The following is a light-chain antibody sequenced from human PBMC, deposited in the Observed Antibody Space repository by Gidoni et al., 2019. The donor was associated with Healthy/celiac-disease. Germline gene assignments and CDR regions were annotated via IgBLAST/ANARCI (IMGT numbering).Light chain of an antibody. CDR3: QQYGTSPPWT. CDR2: GAS. Sequence: ELVLPQSPGTLSLSPGERATLSCRASQSVSSSYLVWYQQKPGQAPRLLIYGASSRATGIPDRFSGSGSGTDFTLTIGRLEPEDVAVYYCQQYGTSPPWTFGQGTKVEIK. V-gene: IGKV3-20*01. J-gene: IGKJ1*01. CDR1: QSVSSSY.